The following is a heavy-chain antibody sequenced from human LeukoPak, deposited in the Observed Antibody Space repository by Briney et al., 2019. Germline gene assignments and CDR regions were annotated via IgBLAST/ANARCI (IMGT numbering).Heavy chain of an antibody. V-gene: IGHV1-69*05. Sequence: GASVKVSCTASGGTFSSYAISCVRQGPGQGLEWMGGIIPIFGTANYAQKFQGRVTITTDESTSTAYMELSSLRSEDTAVYYCARGDYDSSGYHIWGQGTMVTVSS. CDR3: ARGDYDSSGYHI. J-gene: IGHJ3*02. CDR1: GGTFSSYA. CDR2: IIPIFGTA. D-gene: IGHD3-22*01.